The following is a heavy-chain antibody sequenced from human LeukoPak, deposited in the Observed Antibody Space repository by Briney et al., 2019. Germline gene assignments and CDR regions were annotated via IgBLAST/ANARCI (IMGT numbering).Heavy chain of an antibody. CDR3: ARFYCSSTSCLEDY. V-gene: IGHV3-21*01. D-gene: IGHD2-2*01. Sequence: GGSLRLSCAASGFTFSSYSMNWVRQAPGKGLEWVSSISSSSSYIYYADSVKGRFTISRDNAKNSLYLQMNSLRAEDTAVYYCARFYCSSTSCLEDYWGQGTLVTVSS. J-gene: IGHJ4*02. CDR2: ISSSSSYI. CDR1: GFTFSSYS.